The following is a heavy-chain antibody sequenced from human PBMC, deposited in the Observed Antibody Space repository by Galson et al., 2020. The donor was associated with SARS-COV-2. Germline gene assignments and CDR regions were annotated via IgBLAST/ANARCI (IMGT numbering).Heavy chain of an antibody. CDR3: AKAREIGLVGARYYFDY. J-gene: IGHJ4*02. D-gene: IGHD1-26*01. Sequence: GGSLRLSCAASGFTFDDYAMHWVRQAPGKGLEWVSGISWNSGSIGYADSVKGRFTISRDNAKNSLYLQMNSLRAEDTALYYCAKAREIGLVGARYYFDYWGQGTLVTVSS. CDR2: ISWNSGSI. V-gene: IGHV3-9*01. CDR1: GFTFDDYA.